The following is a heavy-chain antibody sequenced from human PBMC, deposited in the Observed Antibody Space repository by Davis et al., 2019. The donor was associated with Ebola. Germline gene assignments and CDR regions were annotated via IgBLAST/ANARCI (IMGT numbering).Heavy chain of an antibody. Sequence: PSETLSLTCAVYGGSFSGYYWSWIRQPPGKGLEWIGEINHSGSTNYNPSLKSRVTISVDTSKNQFSLKLSSVTAADTAVYYCASLPLHTVVKDYWGQGTLVTVSS. D-gene: IGHD4-23*01. V-gene: IGHV4-34*01. CDR2: INHSGST. CDR1: GGSFSGYY. J-gene: IGHJ4*02. CDR3: ASLPLHTVVKDY.